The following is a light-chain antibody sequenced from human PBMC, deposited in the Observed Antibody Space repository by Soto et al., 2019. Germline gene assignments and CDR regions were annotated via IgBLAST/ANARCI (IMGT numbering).Light chain of an antibody. V-gene: IGKV3-20*01. CDR1: QSVNSDY. CDR3: QQDGTSPWT. Sequence: EIVLTQSPGTLSLFPGERATLSCRATQSVNSDYLAWYQQKPGQAPRLLIYIASRRATGIPDRFSGSGSGTDFTLTINSLEPEEFAVYYCQQDGTSPWTFGQGTKVAIK. CDR2: IAS. J-gene: IGKJ1*01.